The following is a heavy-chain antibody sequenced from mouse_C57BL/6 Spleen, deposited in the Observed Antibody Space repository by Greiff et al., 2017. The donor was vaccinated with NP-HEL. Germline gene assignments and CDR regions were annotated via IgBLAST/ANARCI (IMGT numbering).Heavy chain of an antibody. CDR1: GFNIKDDY. J-gene: IGHJ3*01. Sequence: VQLQQSGAELVRPGASVKLSCTASGFNIKDDYMHWVKQRPEQGLEWIGWIDPENGDTEYASKFQGKATITADTSSNTAYLQLSSLTSEDTAVYYWTLTSQATRVFAYWGQGTLVTVSA. CDR2: IDPENGDT. V-gene: IGHV14-4*01. D-gene: IGHD3-2*02. CDR3: TLTSQATRVFAY.